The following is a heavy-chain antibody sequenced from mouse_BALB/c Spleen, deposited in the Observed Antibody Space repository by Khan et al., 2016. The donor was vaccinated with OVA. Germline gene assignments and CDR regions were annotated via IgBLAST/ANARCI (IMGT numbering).Heavy chain of an antibody. V-gene: IGHV9-4*02. CDR3: DRGGDDYYRIDRSDMEY. CDR2: INTHSGVP. D-gene: IGHD2-12*01. Sequence: QIQLVQSGPELKKPGETVRISCKASGYTFTTAGIQWVQKMPGKGLKWIGWINTHSGVPNYAEDFKGRFAFSVEISASTAYLQITNLKNEDTATSFCDRGGDDYYRIDRSDMEYWGQGTSVTVSS. J-gene: IGHJ4*01. CDR1: GYTFTTAG.